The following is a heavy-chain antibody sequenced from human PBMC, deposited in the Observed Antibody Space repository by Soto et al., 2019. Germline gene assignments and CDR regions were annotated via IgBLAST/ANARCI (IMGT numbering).Heavy chain of an antibody. Sequence: QVQLVQSGAEVKKPGSSVRVSCTASGDTFNFYTISWVRQVPGQGPEWMGRIIPMLGMSNYAQKFRGRVTIMADKSTSTVYMNLSGLTSEDTAVYYCATNYGSGSTHFDYWGQGTLVTVSS. V-gene: IGHV1-69*02. CDR1: GDTFNFYT. J-gene: IGHJ4*02. D-gene: IGHD3-10*01. CDR2: IIPMLGMS. CDR3: ATNYGSGSTHFDY.